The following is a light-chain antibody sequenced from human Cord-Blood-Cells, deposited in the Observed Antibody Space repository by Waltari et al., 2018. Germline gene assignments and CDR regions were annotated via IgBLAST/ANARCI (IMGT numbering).Light chain of an antibody. V-gene: IGKV3-15*01. J-gene: IGKJ1*01. CDR3: QQYNNWPWT. Sequence: EIVMTQSPATLSVSPGARATPSCRASQSGSSNLAWYQQKPGQAPRLHIYGAYTRATGVPARFSGSGSGTEFTLTISSLQSEDFAVYYCQQYNNWPWTFGQGTKVEIK. CDR2: GAY. CDR1: QSGSSN.